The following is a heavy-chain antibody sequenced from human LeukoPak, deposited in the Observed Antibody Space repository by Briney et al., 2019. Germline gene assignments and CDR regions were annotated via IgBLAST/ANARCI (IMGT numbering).Heavy chain of an antibody. Sequence: SETLSLTCAVSGGSISSGGYSWSWIRQPPGKGLEWIGYIYHSGSTYYNPSLKSRVTISVDRSKNQFSLKLSSVTAADTAVYYCARDADYGMYNWFDPWGQGTLVTVSS. CDR2: IYHSGST. CDR3: ARDADYGMYNWFDP. CDR1: GGSISSGGYS. J-gene: IGHJ5*02. D-gene: IGHD4-17*01. V-gene: IGHV4-30-2*01.